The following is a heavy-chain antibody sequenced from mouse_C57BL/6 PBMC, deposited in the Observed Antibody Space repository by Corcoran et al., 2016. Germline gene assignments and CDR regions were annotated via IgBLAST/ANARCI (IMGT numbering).Heavy chain of an antibody. D-gene: IGHD2-4*01. CDR2: ISGDDDK. J-gene: IGHJ4*01. CDR1: GFSLSTSGVD. CDR3: AHRLDYEESYY. Sequence: QITLKESGPTLVKPTQTLTLTCTFSGFSLSTSGVDVGWIRQPPGKALEWRALISGDDDKGYSPSLKGRLTITHDTSKSQVGPTMTHMDPVDTAIYYSAHRLDYEESYYWVQGTLVTVSS. V-gene: IGHV8-12*01.